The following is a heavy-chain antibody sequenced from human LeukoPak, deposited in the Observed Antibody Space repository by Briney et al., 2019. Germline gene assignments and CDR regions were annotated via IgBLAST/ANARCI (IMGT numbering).Heavy chain of an antibody. CDR3: ALYSSAWYSNY. CDR1: GYTFTSYG. CDR2: ISAYNGNT. J-gene: IGHJ4*02. Sequence: AASVKVSCKASGYTFTSYGISWVRQAPGQGLEWMGWISAYNGNTNYAQKLQGRVTMTTDTSTSTAYMELRSLKSDDTAVYYCALYSSAWYSNYWGQGTLVTVSS. D-gene: IGHD6-19*01. V-gene: IGHV1-18*01.